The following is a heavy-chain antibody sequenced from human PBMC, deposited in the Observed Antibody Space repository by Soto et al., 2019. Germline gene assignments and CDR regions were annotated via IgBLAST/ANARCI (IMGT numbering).Heavy chain of an antibody. D-gene: IGHD3-22*01. CDR3: ARHRYYYDSSGYYRY. CDR1: GYSFTSYW. Sequence: GESLKISCKGSGYSFTSYWISWVRQMPGKGLEWMGRIDPSDSYTNYSPSFQGHVTISADKSISTAYLQWSSLKASDTAMYYCARHRYYYDSSGYYRYWGQGTLVTVSS. J-gene: IGHJ4*02. CDR2: IDPSDSYT. V-gene: IGHV5-10-1*01.